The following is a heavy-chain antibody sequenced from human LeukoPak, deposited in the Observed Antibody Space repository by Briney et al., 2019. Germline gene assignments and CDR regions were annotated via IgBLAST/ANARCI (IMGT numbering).Heavy chain of an antibody. CDR3: ARTWIQLWLLYY. CDR2: IYYSGST. Sequence: SETLSLTCTVSGCSISSSSYYWGWIRQPPGKGLEWIGSIYYSGSTYYNPSLKSRVTISADTSKNQFSLKLSSVTAADTAVYYCARTWIQLWLLYYWGQGTLVTVSS. CDR1: GCSISSSSYY. J-gene: IGHJ4*02. V-gene: IGHV4-39*01. D-gene: IGHD5-18*01.